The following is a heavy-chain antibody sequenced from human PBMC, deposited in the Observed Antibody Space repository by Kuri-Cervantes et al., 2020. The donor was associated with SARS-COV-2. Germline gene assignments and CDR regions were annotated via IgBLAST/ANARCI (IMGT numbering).Heavy chain of an antibody. CDR3: ARVSSGITGKRGGAFDI. V-gene: IGHV4-34*01. CDR2: INHSGSV. Sequence: FGDYAMTWFRQAPGKGLEWIGEINHSGSVNYNPSLKSRVTISVDRSKNQFSLKLSSVTAADTAVYYCARVSSGITGKRGGAFDIWGQGTMVTVSS. D-gene: IGHD1-20*01. CDR1: FGDYA. J-gene: IGHJ3*02.